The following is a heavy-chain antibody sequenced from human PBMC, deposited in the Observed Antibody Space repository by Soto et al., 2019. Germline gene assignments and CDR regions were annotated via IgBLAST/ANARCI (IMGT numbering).Heavy chain of an antibody. V-gene: IGHV3-53*01. J-gene: IGHJ4*02. CDR1: GFTVSNNY. CDR2: IYSGGYT. Sequence: EVQLVESGGGLIQPGGSLRLSCAVSGFTVSNNYMSWVRQAPGKGLEGVSVIYSGGYTAYGDSVKGRFTISRDNSKNHLYLKMNGRGADDPAVFYWARRPGGGGYWGQGTLVTVSS. CDR3: ARRPGGGGY. D-gene: IGHD3-10*01.